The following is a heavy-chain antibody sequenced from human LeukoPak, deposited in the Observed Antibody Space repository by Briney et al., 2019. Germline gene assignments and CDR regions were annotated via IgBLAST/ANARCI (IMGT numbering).Heavy chain of an antibody. D-gene: IGHD3-9*01. Sequence: GGSLGLSCAASGFTFSSYSMNWVRQAPGKGLEWVSSISSSSSYIYYADSVKGRFTISRDNAKNSLYLQMNSLRAEDTAVYYCARDFSFPPTYYDILTGYPQPSRNYYYYMDVWGKGTTVTVSS. CDR3: ARDFSFPPTYYDILTGYPQPSRNYYYYMDV. V-gene: IGHV3-21*01. J-gene: IGHJ6*03. CDR2: ISSSSSYI. CDR1: GFTFSSYS.